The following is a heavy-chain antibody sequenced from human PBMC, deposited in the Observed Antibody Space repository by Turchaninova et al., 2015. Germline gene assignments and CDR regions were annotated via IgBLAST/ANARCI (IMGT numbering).Heavy chain of an antibody. CDR3: AREQLRFLEHHRGGWLDY. V-gene: IGHV1-69*01. CDR2: NITILGTT. J-gene: IGHJ4*02. D-gene: IGHD3-3*01. CDR1: VGPFSSYA. Sequence: QVQLVQSGAEVKKPGSPGKAHCRGAVGPFSSYAITWGRQDHGQGLEGIGGNITILGTTNNAQKSQGRVTINADEYTSTAYMELSSLGSENTAVYYCAREQLRFLEHHRGGWLDYWGQGTLVTVSS.